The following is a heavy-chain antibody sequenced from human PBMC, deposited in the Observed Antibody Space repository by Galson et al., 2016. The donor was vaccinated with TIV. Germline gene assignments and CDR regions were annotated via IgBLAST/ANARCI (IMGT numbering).Heavy chain of an antibody. CDR3: AMDSHRSLGWFDP. D-gene: IGHD3-16*02. Sequence: SLRLSCAASGFTFSSYAMSWVRRTPGKGLEWVSTFSGSPATTYYADSVKGRFTISRDNSKNTVYLQMNSLRVEDTAVYYCAMDSHRSLGWFDPGAQGTLVTVSS. V-gene: IGHV3-23*01. CDR1: GFTFSSYA. CDR2: FSGSPATT. J-gene: IGHJ5*02.